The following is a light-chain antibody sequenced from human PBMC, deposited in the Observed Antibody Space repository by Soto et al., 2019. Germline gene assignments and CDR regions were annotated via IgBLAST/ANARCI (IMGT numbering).Light chain of an antibody. CDR3: QHYNNWPPWT. V-gene: IGKV3-15*01. J-gene: IGKJ1*01. CDR1: QSVRSN. Sequence: EIVMTQSPATLSVSPGERATLSCRASQSVRSNLAWYQQKPGQAPRLLIYGASTSATGIPARFSGSASGTEFTLTISSLQSEDFAVYYCQHYNNWPPWTFGQGTKVEIK. CDR2: GAS.